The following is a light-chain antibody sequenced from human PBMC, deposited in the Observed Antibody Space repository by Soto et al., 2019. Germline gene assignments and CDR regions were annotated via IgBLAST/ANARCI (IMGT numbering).Light chain of an antibody. CDR2: INN. CDR1: DPNVGSTA. Sequence: QSVLTQPPSASGAPGQRVTISCSGSDPNVGSTAVNWYQQVPGTAPKLLIFINNQRPSGVPDRFSGSKSGTSASLAISGLQAEDEADYYCSAWDDSLHVWLFGGGTKLTVL. V-gene: IGLV1-44*01. J-gene: IGLJ3*02. CDR3: SAWDDSLHVWL.